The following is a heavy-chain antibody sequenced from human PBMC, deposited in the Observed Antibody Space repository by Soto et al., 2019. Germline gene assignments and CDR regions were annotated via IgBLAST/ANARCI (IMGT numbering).Heavy chain of an antibody. CDR2: INAGNGNT. Sequence: GASLKVSCKASGYTFTNYAMHWVRQAPGQRLEWMGWINAGNGNTKYSQKFQGRVTITRDTSASTAYMELSSLRSEDTAVHYCARDLGGWPDYWGQGTLVTVSS. J-gene: IGHJ4*02. CDR3: ARDLGGWPDY. V-gene: IGHV1-3*01. D-gene: IGHD2-15*01. CDR1: GYTFTNYA.